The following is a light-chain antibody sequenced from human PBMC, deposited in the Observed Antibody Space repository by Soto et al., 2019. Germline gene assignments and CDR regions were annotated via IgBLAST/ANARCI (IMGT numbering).Light chain of an antibody. Sequence: QSALTQPRSVSGSPGQSVTISCTGTSSDVGGYNYVSWYQQHPGKAPKLMIYDVSKRPSGVPDRFSGSKSGNTASLTISGLQAEDEADYYCCSYAVSYTLLGGGTKLTVL. J-gene: IGLJ2*01. CDR2: DVS. CDR3: CSYAVSYTL. V-gene: IGLV2-11*01. CDR1: SSDVGGYNY.